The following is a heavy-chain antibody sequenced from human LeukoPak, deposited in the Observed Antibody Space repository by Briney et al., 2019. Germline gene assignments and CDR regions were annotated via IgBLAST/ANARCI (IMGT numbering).Heavy chain of an antibody. CDR3: AKDFGIYQFWSGYYYYMDV. Sequence: GGSLRLSCAASGFTFISYAMSWVRQAPGKGLEWVSAISGSGGSTYYADSVKGRFTISRDNSKNTLYLQMNSLRAEDTAVYYCAKDFGIYQFWSGYYYYMDVWGKVTTVTLSS. V-gene: IGHV3-23*01. CDR1: GFTFISYA. CDR2: ISGSGGST. J-gene: IGHJ6*03. D-gene: IGHD3-3*01.